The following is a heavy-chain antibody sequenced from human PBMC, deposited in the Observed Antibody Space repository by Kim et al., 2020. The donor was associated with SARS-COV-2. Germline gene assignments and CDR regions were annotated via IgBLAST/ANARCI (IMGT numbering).Heavy chain of an antibody. V-gene: IGHV1-18*01. D-gene: IGHD2-15*01. CDR1: GYDFNSYD. J-gene: IGHJ6*02. CDR3: ARDCSGGSCFSGYHYGLDV. CDR2: IDAVNGDT. Sequence: ASVKVSCKTSGYDFNSYDINWERQVPGQGLEWMGWIDAVNGDTKYLQNLKGRVTMTRDTATSTAYLELTSLRSEDTAVYYCARDCSGGSCFSGYHYGLDVWGQGTRVTVSS.